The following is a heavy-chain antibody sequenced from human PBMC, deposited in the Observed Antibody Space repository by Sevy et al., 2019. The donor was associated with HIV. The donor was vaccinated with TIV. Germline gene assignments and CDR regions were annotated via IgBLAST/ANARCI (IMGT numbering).Heavy chain of an antibody. D-gene: IGHD4-17*01. Sequence: GGSLRLSCAASGFPFSTYALSWVRQAPGKGLEWVSSISAGGGSTYYAESVKGRFTISRDNSKNTLYLKMNSLTAEDTALYYCAKDRHDYGDYEFASWGQGTLVTVSS. CDR2: ISAGGGST. J-gene: IGHJ4*02. V-gene: IGHV3-23*01. CDR3: AKDRHDYGDYEFAS. CDR1: GFPFSTYA.